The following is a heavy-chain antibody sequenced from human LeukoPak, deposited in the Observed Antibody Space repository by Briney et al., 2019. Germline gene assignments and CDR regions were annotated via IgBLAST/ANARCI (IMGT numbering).Heavy chain of an antibody. D-gene: IGHD1-26*01. J-gene: IGHJ4*02. CDR3: ARQNSPHGNFDY. CDR1: GFTFSNHA. CDR2: IGIAGGT. V-gene: IGHV3-13*01. Sequence: AGGSLRLSCAGSGFTFSNHAMHWVRQPTGKGLEWVSAIGIAGGTFYIGSVKGRFTISRENAENSLSLQMNNLGVEDTAMYYCARQNSPHGNFDYWGQGTLVAVSS.